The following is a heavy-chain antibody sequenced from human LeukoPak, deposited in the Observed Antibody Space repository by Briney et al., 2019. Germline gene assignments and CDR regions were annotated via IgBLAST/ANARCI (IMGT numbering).Heavy chain of an antibody. Sequence: ASVKVSCKASGGTFSSYAISWVRQAPGRGLEWMGRIIPILGIANYAQKFQGRVTITAGKSTSTAYMELSSLRSEDTAVYYCARANSGIVGATTVDYWGQGTLVTVSS. D-gene: IGHD1-26*01. CDR2: IIPILGIA. J-gene: IGHJ4*02. CDR1: GGTFSSYA. CDR3: ARANSGIVGATTVDY. V-gene: IGHV1-69*04.